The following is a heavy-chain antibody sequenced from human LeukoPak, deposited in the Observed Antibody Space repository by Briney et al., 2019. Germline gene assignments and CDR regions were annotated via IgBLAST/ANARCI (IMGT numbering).Heavy chain of an antibody. D-gene: IGHD3-16*01. Sequence: ASVKVSCKASGYTFTGYYMHWVRQAPGQGLEWMGWNNPNSGGTNYAQKFQGRVTMTRDTSISTAYMELSRLRSDDTAVYYCARRYDYVWGSSDYWGQGTLVTVSS. CDR2: NNPNSGGT. J-gene: IGHJ4*02. CDR1: GYTFTGYY. CDR3: ARRYDYVWGSSDY. V-gene: IGHV1-2*02.